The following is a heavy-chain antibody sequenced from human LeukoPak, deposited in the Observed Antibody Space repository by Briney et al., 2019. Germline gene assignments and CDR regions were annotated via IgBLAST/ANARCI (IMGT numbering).Heavy chain of an antibody. CDR1: GGSISSSNYY. Sequence: MASETLSLTCTVSGGSISSSNYYWGWLRQPPGKGLEWIGYIYHSGSTYYNPSLKSRVTISVDRSKNQFSLKLSSVTAADTAVYYCARASRVGWFDPWGQGTLVAVSS. V-gene: IGHV4-30-2*01. CDR3: ARASRVGWFDP. D-gene: IGHD2-2*01. J-gene: IGHJ5*02. CDR2: IYHSGST.